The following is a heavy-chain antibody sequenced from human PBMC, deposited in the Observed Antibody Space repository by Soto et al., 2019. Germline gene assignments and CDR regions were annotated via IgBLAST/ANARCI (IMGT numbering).Heavy chain of an antibody. CDR1: GFTFSSVT. V-gene: IGHV3-33*01. CDR2: IWSDGGNK. Sequence: GGSLRLSCAASGFTFSSVTMHWVRQAPGKGLEWVAVIWSDGGNKYYADSVKGRFSISRDNSKNTLYLQMNSLRAEDTAIYYCARGSLYPPDYWRQGTLVTVSS. CDR3: ARGSLYPPDY. J-gene: IGHJ4*02.